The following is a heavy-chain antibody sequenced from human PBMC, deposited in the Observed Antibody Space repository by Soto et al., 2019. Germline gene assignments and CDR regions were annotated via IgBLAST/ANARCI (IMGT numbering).Heavy chain of an antibody. D-gene: IGHD6-6*01. J-gene: IGHJ4*02. CDR3: ANGGWYTSSSPSDC. CDR2: MSYDGSHQ. Sequence: QVQLVESGGGVVQAGRSLRLSCAASGFTLSGNDMHWVRQAPGKGPEWVAVMSYDGSHQYYADSVKGRFTISRDTSKSTLYLQMNSLRTEDTAVYYCANGGWYTSSSPSDCWGQGTLVTVSS. CDR1: GFTLSGND. V-gene: IGHV3-30*18.